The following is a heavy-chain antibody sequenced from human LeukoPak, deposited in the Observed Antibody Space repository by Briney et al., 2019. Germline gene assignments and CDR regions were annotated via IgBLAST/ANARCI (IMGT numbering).Heavy chain of an antibody. CDR3: ATPYPREYCSSSSCFFNY. Sequence: GESLKISCKGSGYSFTSYWIGWVRQMPGKGLEWMGIIYPGDSDTRYSPSFQGQVTTSADKSISTAYLQWSSLKASDTAMYYCATPYPREYCSSSSCFFNYWGQGTLVTVSP. CDR1: GYSFTSYW. J-gene: IGHJ4*02. V-gene: IGHV5-51*01. D-gene: IGHD2-2*01. CDR2: IYPGDSDT.